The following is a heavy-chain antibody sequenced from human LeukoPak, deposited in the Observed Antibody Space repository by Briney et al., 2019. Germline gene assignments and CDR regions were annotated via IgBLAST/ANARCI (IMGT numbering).Heavy chain of an antibody. Sequence: ASVKVSCKASGYSFTSYYMHWVRQAPGQGLEWMGGIIPIFGTANYAQKFQGRVTITADESTSTAYMELSSLRSEDTAVYYCARDIHGGNSHNYWGQGTLVTVSS. CDR2: IIPIFGTA. J-gene: IGHJ4*02. CDR3: ARDIHGGNSHNY. CDR1: GYSFTSYY. V-gene: IGHV1-69*13. D-gene: IGHD4-23*01.